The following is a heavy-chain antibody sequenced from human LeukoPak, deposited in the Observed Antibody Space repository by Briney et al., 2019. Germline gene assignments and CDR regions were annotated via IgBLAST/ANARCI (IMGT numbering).Heavy chain of an antibody. CDR1: GFIFSNYG. CDR3: AKDLGPVALNGGDY. CDR2: IRYDGGNK. J-gene: IGHJ4*02. D-gene: IGHD6-19*01. Sequence: TGGSLRLSCAASGFIFSNYGMHWVRQAPGRGLEWVAFIRYDGGNKYYADSVKGRFTISRDNSKNTLYLQMNSLRPDDTAVYYCAKDLGPVALNGGDYWGQGTLVTVSS. V-gene: IGHV3-30*02.